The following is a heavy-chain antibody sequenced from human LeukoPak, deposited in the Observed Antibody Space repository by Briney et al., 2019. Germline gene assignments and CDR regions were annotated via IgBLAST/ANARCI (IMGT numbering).Heavy chain of an antibody. Sequence: QSGGSLRLSCAASGFTFSSYWMSWVRQAPGKGLEWVANIKQDGSEKYYVDSAKGRFTISRDNAKNSLYLQMNSLRAEDTAVYYCAREVELSYYYYYMDVWGKGTTVTISS. CDR1: GFTFSSYW. CDR3: AREVELSYYYYYMDV. V-gene: IGHV3-7*01. CDR2: IKQDGSEK. J-gene: IGHJ6*03. D-gene: IGHD1-26*01.